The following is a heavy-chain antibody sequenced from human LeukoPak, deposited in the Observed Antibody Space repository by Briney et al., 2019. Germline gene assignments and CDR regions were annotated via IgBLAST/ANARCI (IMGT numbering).Heavy chain of an antibody. CDR3: ARAPRITMVRGVIYWFDP. Sequence: ASVKVSCKASGYTFTSYDINWVRQATGQGLEWMGWMNPNSGNTGYAQKFQGRVTITRNTSISTAYMELSSLRSEDTTVYYCARAPRITMVRGVIYWFDPCGQGTLVTVSS. V-gene: IGHV1-8*03. D-gene: IGHD3-10*01. J-gene: IGHJ5*02. CDR1: GYTFTSYD. CDR2: MNPNSGNT.